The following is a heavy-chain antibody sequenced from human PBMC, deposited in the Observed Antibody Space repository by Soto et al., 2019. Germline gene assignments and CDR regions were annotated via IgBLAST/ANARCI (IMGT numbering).Heavy chain of an antibody. CDR2: IYSVGSI. V-gene: IGHV3-66*01. D-gene: IGHD5-12*01. Sequence: EVQLVESGGGLVQPGGSLRLSCAASGFSVGDNYMKWVRQAPGKGLEWVSLIYSVGSIFYADSVKGRFTISRDNSKNTLFLQMNNLRVDDTAVYYCARDRGYRWGQGTMVTVSA. CDR3: ARDRGYR. CDR1: GFSVGDNY. J-gene: IGHJ3*01.